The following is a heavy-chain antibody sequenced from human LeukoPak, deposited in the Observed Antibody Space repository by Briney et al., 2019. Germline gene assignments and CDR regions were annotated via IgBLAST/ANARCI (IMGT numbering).Heavy chain of an antibody. CDR3: ARDRGPFGY. J-gene: IGHJ4*02. D-gene: IGHD3-10*01. CDR2: IYYSGNT. V-gene: IGHV4-59*11. CDR1: GGSISSHY. Sequence: SETLSLTCTVSGGSISSHYWSWIRQPPGKGLEWIGYIYYSGNTNYNPSLQSRVTISVDTSKNQFSLKLSSVSAADTAVYYCARDRGPFGYWGQGTLVTVSS.